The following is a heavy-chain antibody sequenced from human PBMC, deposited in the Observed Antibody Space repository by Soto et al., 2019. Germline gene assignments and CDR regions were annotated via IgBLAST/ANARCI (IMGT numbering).Heavy chain of an antibody. D-gene: IGHD3-9*01. CDR2: FDPEDGET. CDR1: GYTLTELS. CDR3: ATQSRLVIDGHYGMDV. Sequence: ASVKVSCKVSGYTLTELSMHWVRQAPGKGLEWMGGFDPEDGETIYAQKFQGRVTMTEDTSTDTAYMELSSLRSEDTAVYYCATQSRLVIDGHYGMDVWGQGTTVTVSS. J-gene: IGHJ6*02. V-gene: IGHV1-24*01.